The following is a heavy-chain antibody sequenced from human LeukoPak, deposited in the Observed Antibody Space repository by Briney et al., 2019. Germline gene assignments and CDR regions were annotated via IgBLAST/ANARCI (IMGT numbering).Heavy chain of an antibody. V-gene: IGHV3-7*01. CDR2: ITQDGSDK. D-gene: IGHD2-2*01. J-gene: IGHJ4*02. Sequence: GGSLRLSCAASGLTFSTYWMSWVRQAPGKGLEWVANITQDGSDKYYVDSVKGRFTISRDNAKNSLFLQMNSLRVEDTAVYYCARVRCSSNSCFPDYWGQGTLVTVSS. CDR1: GLTFSTYW. CDR3: ARVRCSSNSCFPDY.